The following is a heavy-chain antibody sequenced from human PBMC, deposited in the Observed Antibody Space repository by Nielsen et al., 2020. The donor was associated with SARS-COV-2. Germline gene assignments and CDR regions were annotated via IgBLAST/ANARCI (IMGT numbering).Heavy chain of an antibody. CDR2: INPNSGGT. J-gene: IGHJ4*02. CDR3: ARDPRGDYEFSFDY. D-gene: IGHD4-17*01. CDR1: GYTFTGYY. Sequence: ASVKVSCKASGYTFTGYYMHWVRQAPGQGLEWMGWINPNSGGTNYAQKFQGRVTMTRDTSISTAYMELSRLRSDDTAVYYCARDPRGDYEFSFDYWGQGTLFTVSS. V-gene: IGHV1-2*02.